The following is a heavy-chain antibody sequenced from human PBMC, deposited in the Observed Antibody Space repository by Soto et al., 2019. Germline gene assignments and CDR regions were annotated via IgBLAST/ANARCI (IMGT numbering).Heavy chain of an antibody. D-gene: IGHD3-16*01. V-gene: IGHV4-61*01. CDR3: ARDRDYVLAY. CDR2: IYYSGST. Sequence: SETLSLTCTVSGGSVSSGSYYWSWIRQPPGKGLEWIGYIYYSGSTNYNPSLKSRATISVDTSKNQFSLKLSSVTAADTAVYYCARDRDYVLAYWGQGTLVTVSS. CDR1: GGSVSSGSYY. J-gene: IGHJ4*02.